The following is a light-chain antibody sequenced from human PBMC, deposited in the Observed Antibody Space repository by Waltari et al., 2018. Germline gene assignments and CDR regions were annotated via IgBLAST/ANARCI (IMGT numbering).Light chain of an antibody. Sequence: DLHMTQSPSTLSASVVDRVTITCRASQSIPRWLAWYQQKPGRAPKLLIYKASILESGVPSRFSGGGSGTEFTLTISSLQPDDFATYYCQHYDSYSATFGRGTKVEIK. J-gene: IGKJ4*02. CDR3: QHYDSYSAT. V-gene: IGKV1-5*03. CDR1: QSIPRW. CDR2: KAS.